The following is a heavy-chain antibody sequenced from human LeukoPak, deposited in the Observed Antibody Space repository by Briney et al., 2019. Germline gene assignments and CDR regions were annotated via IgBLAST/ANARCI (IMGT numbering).Heavy chain of an antibody. D-gene: IGHD3-9*01. V-gene: IGHV4-34*01. CDR2: INHSGST. CDR3: ARVGYDLLTRYPYYFDY. Sequence: SETLSLTCAVYGGSFSGYYWSWIRQPPGKGLEWIGEINHSGSTNYNPSLKSRVTISVATSMNQFSLKLSSVSDADTAVYYCARVGYDLLTRYPYYFDYWGQGNLVTVSS. J-gene: IGHJ4*02. CDR1: GGSFSGYY.